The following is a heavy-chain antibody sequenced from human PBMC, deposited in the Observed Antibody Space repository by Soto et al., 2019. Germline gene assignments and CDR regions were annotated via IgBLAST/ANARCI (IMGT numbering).Heavy chain of an antibody. V-gene: IGHV1-46*01. CDR3: AREGEAAPQEYYFDY. Sequence: ASVKVSCKASGYTFTSYYMHWARQAPGQGLEWMGIINPSGGSTSYAQRFQGRVTMTRDTSTSTVYMELSSLRSEDTAVYYCAREGEAAPQEYYFDYWGQGTLVTVSS. J-gene: IGHJ4*02. D-gene: IGHD3-16*01. CDR1: GYTFTSYY. CDR2: INPSGGST.